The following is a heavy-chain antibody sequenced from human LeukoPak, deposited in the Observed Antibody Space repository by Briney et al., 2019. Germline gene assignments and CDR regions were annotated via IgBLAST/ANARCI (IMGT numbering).Heavy chain of an antibody. V-gene: IGHV3-23*01. D-gene: IGHD2-21*01. J-gene: IGHJ4*02. CDR3: AKALRIAHFDY. CDR1: GFTVSSNY. Sequence: PGGSLRLSCAASGFTVSSNYMGWVRQAPGKGLEWVSSISGSGGSTYYADSVKGRFTISRDNSENTLYLQMNSLRAEDTAVYYCAKALRIAHFDYWGQGALVTVSS. CDR2: ISGSGGST.